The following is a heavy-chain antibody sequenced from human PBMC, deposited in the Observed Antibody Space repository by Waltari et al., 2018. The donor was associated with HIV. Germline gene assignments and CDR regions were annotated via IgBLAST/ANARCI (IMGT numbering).Heavy chain of an antibody. J-gene: IGHJ4*02. Sequence: EVQLVESGGGLVKPGGSLRLSCAASGFTFSSYSMNWVRQAPGKGLEWVSSISSSSRYIYDADSVKGRVTISRDNAKNSLYLQRNSLRAEDTAVYYCARGDYRVVYFDYWGQGTLVTGSS. CDR3: ARGDYRVVYFDY. CDR2: ISSSSRYI. V-gene: IGHV3-21*01. D-gene: IGHD4-17*01. CDR1: GFTFSSYS.